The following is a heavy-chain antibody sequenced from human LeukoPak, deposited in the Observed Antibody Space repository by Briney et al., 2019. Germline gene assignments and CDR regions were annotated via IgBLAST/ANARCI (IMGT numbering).Heavy chain of an antibody. Sequence: GRSLRLSCAASGFTISDYGMHWVRQAPGKGLEWLAVIWYDGNNKYYGDSVKGRFTISRDNSKNTLYLQMNSLRAEDTAVYYCASDINYYNSSGYYYLDYWGQGTLVTVSS. CDR2: IWYDGNNK. D-gene: IGHD3-22*01. V-gene: IGHV3-33*01. J-gene: IGHJ4*02. CDR3: ASDINYYNSSGYYYLDY. CDR1: GFTISDYG.